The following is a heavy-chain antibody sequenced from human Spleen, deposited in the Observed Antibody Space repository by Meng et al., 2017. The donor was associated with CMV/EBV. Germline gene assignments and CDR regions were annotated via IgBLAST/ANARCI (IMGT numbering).Heavy chain of an antibody. CDR1: GYSFNSFG. CDR2: ISPGTGGT. J-gene: IGHJ4*02. CDR3: ARDGFLPGVDVDC. Sequence: KTSGYSFNSFGLSWVRQAPGQGLEWMGWISPGTGGTHYAQSLQDRVSMTTDTSTNTAYLELRSLRSDDTAVYYCARDGFLPGVDVDCWGQGTLVTVSS. D-gene: IGHD3-3*01. V-gene: IGHV1-18*01.